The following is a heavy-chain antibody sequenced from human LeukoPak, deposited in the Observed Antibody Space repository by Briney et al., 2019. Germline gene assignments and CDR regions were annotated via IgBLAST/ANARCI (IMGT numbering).Heavy chain of an antibody. D-gene: IGHD4-17*01. CDR2: IYYSGST. J-gene: IGHJ4*02. CDR3: ARDPNQYGDYDY. Sequence: SETLSLTCTVSGGSISSSSYYWGWIRQPPGKGLEWIGSIYYSGSTYYNPSLKSRVTISVDTSKNQFSLKLSSVTAADTAVYYCARDPNQYGDYDYWGQGTLVTVSS. CDR1: GGSISSSSYY. V-gene: IGHV4-39*07.